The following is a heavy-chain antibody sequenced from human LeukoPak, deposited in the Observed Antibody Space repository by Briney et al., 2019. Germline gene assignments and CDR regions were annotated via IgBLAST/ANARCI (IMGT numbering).Heavy chain of an antibody. CDR3: ASKTVLRYFDWLLTRGAFDI. V-gene: IGHV3-66*01. CDR1: GFTVSSNY. Sequence: GGSLTLSCAASGFTVSSNYMSWVRQAPGKGLEWVSVIYSGGSTYYADSVKGRFTISRDNSKNTLYLQMNSLRAEDTAVYYCASKTVLRYFDWLLTRGAFDIWGQGTMVTVSS. CDR2: IYSGGST. D-gene: IGHD3-9*01. J-gene: IGHJ3*02.